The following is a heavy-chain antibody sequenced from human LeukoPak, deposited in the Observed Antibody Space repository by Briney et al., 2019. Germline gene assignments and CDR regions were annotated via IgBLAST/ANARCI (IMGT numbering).Heavy chain of an antibody. CDR3: ARGSMGRGSSSHYYYGMDV. Sequence: VKPSETLSLTCTVSGGSISSYYWSWIRQPPGKGLEWIGYIYYSGSTNYNPPLRSRVTISVDTSKNQFSLKLSSVTAADTAVYYCARGSMGRGSSSHYYYGMDVWGQGTTVTVSS. CDR2: IYYSGST. CDR1: GGSISSYY. V-gene: IGHV4-59*01. D-gene: IGHD6-6*01. J-gene: IGHJ6*02.